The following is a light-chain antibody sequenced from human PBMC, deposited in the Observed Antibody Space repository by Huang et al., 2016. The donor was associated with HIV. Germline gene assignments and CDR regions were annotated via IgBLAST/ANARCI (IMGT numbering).Light chain of an antibody. Sequence: EIVMTQTPVTLSVSPGERATLSCRASQTVTNNLAWYQQKPGQPPRVLFYGAFSRASGIPAKVSASGSGTEFTLTISNLQSEDFAVYYCQQYNDWPRTFGQGTKVESK. CDR2: GAF. CDR1: QTVTNN. CDR3: QQYNDWPRT. V-gene: IGKV3-15*01. J-gene: IGKJ1*01.